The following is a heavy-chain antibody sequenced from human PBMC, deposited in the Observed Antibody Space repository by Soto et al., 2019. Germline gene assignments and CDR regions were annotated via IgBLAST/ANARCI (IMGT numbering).Heavy chain of an antibody. J-gene: IGHJ6*02. CDR1: GFTFSSYA. CDR2: ISGSGTGT. D-gene: IGHD2-15*01. CDR3: AKERTGSNHYSGMDV. Sequence: EVQLVESGGGLVQPGGSLRLSCEGSGFTFSSYALSWVRLRPGRGLEWVAWISGSGTGTNSADSVKGRFTITRDNSKSAVYLQMNSLTVEDTAVYYCAKERTGSNHYSGMDVWGQGTTVTVSS. V-gene: IGHV3-23*04.